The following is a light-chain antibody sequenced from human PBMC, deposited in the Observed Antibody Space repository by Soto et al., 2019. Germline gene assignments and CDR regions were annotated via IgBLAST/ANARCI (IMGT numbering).Light chain of an antibody. Sequence: QSVLTQPPSVSAAPGQPVTISCSGSSSNIGNNYVSWYQQLPGTAPKLLIYENNKRPSGIPDRFSGSKSGTSATLGITGLQTWDEADYYCGTWDSSLSGGVFGGGTKLTVL. V-gene: IGLV1-51*02. CDR3: GTWDSSLSGGV. CDR2: ENN. CDR1: SSNIGNNY. J-gene: IGLJ3*02.